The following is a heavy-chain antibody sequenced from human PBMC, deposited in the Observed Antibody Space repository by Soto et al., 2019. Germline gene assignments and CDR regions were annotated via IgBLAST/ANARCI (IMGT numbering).Heavy chain of an antibody. D-gene: IGHD3-16*01. J-gene: IGHJ4*02. CDR1: GYTFATFG. Sequence: QVQLVQSGAEMKKPGASVKVSCKASGYTFATFGISWVRQAPGQGLEWMGWISAYNGNTNYAQKFQGRVTMTRDTSTNTVYMELRSLRSDDTDIFYCARDDGGAIFDHWGQGTLVTVSS. CDR2: ISAYNGNT. V-gene: IGHV1-18*01. CDR3: ARDDGGAIFDH.